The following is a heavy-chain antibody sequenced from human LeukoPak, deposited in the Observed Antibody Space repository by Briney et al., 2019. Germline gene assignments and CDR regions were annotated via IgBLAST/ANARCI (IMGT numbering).Heavy chain of an antibody. V-gene: IGHV4-4*08. Sequence: SETLSLTCAVYGGSFSGYYWSWIRQPPGKGLEWIGRIYTSGSTNYNPSLKSRVTISVDTSKNQFSLKLSSVTAADTAVYYCARGDDYSPTFDYWGQGTLVTVSS. CDR1: GGSFSGYY. J-gene: IGHJ4*02. D-gene: IGHD4-11*01. CDR2: IYTSGST. CDR3: ARGDDYSPTFDY.